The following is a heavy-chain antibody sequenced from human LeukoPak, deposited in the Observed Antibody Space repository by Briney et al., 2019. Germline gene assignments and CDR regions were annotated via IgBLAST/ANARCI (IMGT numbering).Heavy chain of an antibody. D-gene: IGHD3-10*01. V-gene: IGHV3-74*01. J-gene: IGHJ4*02. Sequence: GGSLRLSCAASGYTFSSYLMHWVRQAPGKGLVWVSRIDTDGRTTNYADSVRGRFTIYRDNVQNTLYLQMNSLTAEGTAVYYCARDVAGARSYWGQGALVSVS. CDR1: GYTFSSYL. CDR2: IDTDGRTT. CDR3: ARDVAGARSY.